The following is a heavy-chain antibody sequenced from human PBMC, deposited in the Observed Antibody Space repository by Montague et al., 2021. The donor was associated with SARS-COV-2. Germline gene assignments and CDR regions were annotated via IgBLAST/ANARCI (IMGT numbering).Heavy chain of an antibody. Sequence: SETLSLTCSVSGGSTSNYYWTWIRQSPGKGLQWIGYIFYTGSTKFNPSLKSRVSMSLDTSKNHFSLRLSAVTAADTARYYCARAQNICFIANCVNYFDLWGLGPLVTVSS. CDR2: IFYTGST. CDR1: GGSTSNYY. D-gene: IGHD2-15*01. CDR3: ARAQNICFIANCVNYFDL. J-gene: IGHJ4*02. V-gene: IGHV4-59*01.